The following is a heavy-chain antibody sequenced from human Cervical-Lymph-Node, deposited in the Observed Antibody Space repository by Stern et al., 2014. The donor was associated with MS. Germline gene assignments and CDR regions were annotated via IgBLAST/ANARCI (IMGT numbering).Heavy chain of an antibody. J-gene: IGHJ6*02. V-gene: IGHV1-8*01. CDR2: MNPNNANT. D-gene: IGHD3-16*01. Sequence: VQLVQPGSQVRKPGASVKVSCQASGYTFINYDIFWVRQATGQGLEWMGWMNPNNANTGHAHKFQGRFTMTRNTSIRTAYMELSGLRSDDTAVYYCVRGGLSYGYGLDAWGQGTAVIVSS. CDR3: VRGGLSYGYGLDA. CDR1: GYTFINYD.